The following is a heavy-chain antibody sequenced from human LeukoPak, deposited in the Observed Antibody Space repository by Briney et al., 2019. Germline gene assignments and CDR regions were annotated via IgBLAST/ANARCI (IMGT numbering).Heavy chain of an antibody. CDR2: FDPEDGET. D-gene: IGHD3-16*01. Sequence: ASVKVSCKVSGYTLTELSMHWVRQAPGKGLEWMGGFDPEDGETIYAQKFQGRVTMTEDTSTDTAYMELSSLRSEDTAVYYCARVGGSDESFDYWGQGTLVTVSS. V-gene: IGHV1-24*01. J-gene: IGHJ4*02. CDR3: ARVGGSDESFDY. CDR1: GYTLTELS.